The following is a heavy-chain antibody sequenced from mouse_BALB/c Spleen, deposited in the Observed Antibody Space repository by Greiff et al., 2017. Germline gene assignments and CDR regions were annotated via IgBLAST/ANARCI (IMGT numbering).Heavy chain of an antibody. Sequence: EVKVEESGGGLVQPGGSLRLSCATSGFTFTDYYMSWVRQPPGKALEWLGYIRNKANSYTTEYSASVKGRFTISRDNSQSILYLQMNTLRAEDSATYYCARDYYDEDYAMDYWGQGTSVTVSS. J-gene: IGHJ4*01. D-gene: IGHD1-1*01. V-gene: IGHV7-3*02. CDR2: IRNKANSYTT. CDR1: GFTFTDYY. CDR3: ARDYYDEDYAMDY.